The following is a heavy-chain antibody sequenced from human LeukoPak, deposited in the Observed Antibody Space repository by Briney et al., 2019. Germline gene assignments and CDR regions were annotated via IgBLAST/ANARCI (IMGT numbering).Heavy chain of an antibody. CDR3: ARFIRPRAAGTRFDP. CDR2: ISAYNGNT. V-gene: IGHV1-18*01. CDR1: GYTFTSYG. D-gene: IGHD6-13*01. J-gene: IGHJ5*02. Sequence: ASVKVSCKASGYTFTSYGISWVRQAPGQGLEWMGWISAYNGNTNYAQKLQGRVTMTTDTSTSTAYVELRSLRSDDTAVYYCARFIRPRAAGTRFDPWGQGTLVTVSS.